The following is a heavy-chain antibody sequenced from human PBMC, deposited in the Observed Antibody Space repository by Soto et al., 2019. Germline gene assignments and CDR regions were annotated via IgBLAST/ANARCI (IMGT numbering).Heavy chain of an antibody. V-gene: IGHV4-59*01. CDR2: IYYSGST. Sequence: PETLTLTSTVPPGPISSYYWSRIRQPPGKGLEWIGYIYYSGSTSYNPSLKSRVTILVDTSKNQFSLKLSSVTAADTAVYYCARDHPGSSWFDYWGQGTLVTVS. J-gene: IGHJ4*02. CDR1: PGPISSYY. D-gene: IGHD6-13*01. CDR3: ARDHPGSSWFDY.